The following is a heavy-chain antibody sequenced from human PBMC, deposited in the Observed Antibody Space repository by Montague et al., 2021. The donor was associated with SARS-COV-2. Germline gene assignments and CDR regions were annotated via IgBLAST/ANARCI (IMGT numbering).Heavy chain of an antibody. J-gene: IGHJ4*02. CDR1: GFSLSTSGMC. Sequence: PALVKPTQTLTLTCTFSGFSLSTSGMCVSWIRQPPGKALEWLAHIDWDDDKYYSTSLKTRLTISKDTSKNQVVLTMTNMDLVDTATYYCARDKYYYDSSGYYPLVYFDYWGQGTLVTVSS. CDR3: ARDKYYYDSSGYYPLVYFDY. V-gene: IGHV2-70*01. CDR2: IDWDDDK. D-gene: IGHD3-22*01.